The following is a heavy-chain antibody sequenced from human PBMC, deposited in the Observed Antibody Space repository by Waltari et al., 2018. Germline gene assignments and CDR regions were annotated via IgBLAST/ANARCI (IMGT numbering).Heavy chain of an antibody. CDR1: ADILRRYA. V-gene: IGHV1-69*15. Sequence: VQLVQSGAEVQKPGSSVQVYCKTSADILRRYAISWVRQAPGQGLEWMGRIIPIFVSPYYAQKFQGRLTVFADESTRTAYMELRSLTSEDTALYFCARDWGRIAVAGANYWGQGTLVTVSS. D-gene: IGHD6-19*01. CDR2: IIPIFVSP. CDR3: ARDWGRIAVAGANY. J-gene: IGHJ4*02.